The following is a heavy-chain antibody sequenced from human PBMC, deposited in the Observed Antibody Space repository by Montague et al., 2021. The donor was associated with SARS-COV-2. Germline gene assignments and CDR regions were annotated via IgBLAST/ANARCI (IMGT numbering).Heavy chain of an antibody. V-gene: IGHV4-59*08. CDR3: ARLRRPDGYSYWFGP. D-gene: IGHD5-24*01. CDR1: GGSISSYY. Sequence: SETLSLTCTVSGGSISSYYWSWIRQPPGKGLEWIGYIYYGGSTNYSPSVKGRVIMSVDTSNNQFSLRLTSVTAADTAVYYCARLRRPDGYSYWFGPWGQGTLVTVSS. CDR2: IYYGGST. J-gene: IGHJ5*02.